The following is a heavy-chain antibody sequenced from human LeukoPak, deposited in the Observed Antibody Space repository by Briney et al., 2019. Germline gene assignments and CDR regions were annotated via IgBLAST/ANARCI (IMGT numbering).Heavy chain of an antibody. CDR1: GFTFSSYA. J-gene: IGHJ6*02. D-gene: IGHD2-2*01. CDR3: AREEKDIVVVPAAHTAVIYYYYGMDV. CDR2: ISYDGSNK. Sequence: PGRSLRLSCAASGFTFSSYAMHWVRQAPGKGLGWVAVISYDGSNKYYADSVKGRFTISRDNSKNTLYLQMNSLRAEDTAVYYCAREEKDIVVVPAAHTAVIYYYYGMDVWGQGTTVTVSS. V-gene: IGHV3-30-3*01.